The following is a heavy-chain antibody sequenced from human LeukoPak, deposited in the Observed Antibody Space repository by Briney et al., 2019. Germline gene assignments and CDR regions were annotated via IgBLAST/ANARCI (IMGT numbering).Heavy chain of an antibody. CDR1: GYTFTSYY. V-gene: IGHV1-46*01. J-gene: IGHJ5*02. CDR2: INPSGGST. Sequence: ASVKVSCKAYGYTFTSYYRHWVRQAPGQGLEWMGIINPSGGSTSYAQKYQGRVTMTRDMSTSTVYMELSSLRSEDTAVYYCARDSGTTGEVKFDPWGQGTLVTVSS. D-gene: IGHD3-10*01. CDR3: ARDSGTTGEVKFDP.